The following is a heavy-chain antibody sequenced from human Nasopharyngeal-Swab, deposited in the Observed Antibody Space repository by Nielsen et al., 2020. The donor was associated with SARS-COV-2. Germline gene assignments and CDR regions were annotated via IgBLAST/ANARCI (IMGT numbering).Heavy chain of an antibody. V-gene: IGHV3-11*01. Sequence: GGSLRLSCVPSGFTFSDYYMAWIRQAPGKGMEWVSYISTSGTTTVSADSVKGRFTISRDNASNLLYLQMSSLGGEDTAVYFCAREKVYQVLLDYYYHGLDVWGHGTAVTVSS. CDR3: AREKVYQVLLDYYYHGLDV. CDR1: GFTFSDYY. J-gene: IGHJ6*02. D-gene: IGHD2-8*01. CDR2: ISTSGTTT.